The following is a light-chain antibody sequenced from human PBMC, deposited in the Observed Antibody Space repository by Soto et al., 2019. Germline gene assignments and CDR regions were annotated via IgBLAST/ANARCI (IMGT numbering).Light chain of an antibody. CDR2: DAS. CDR1: HDISNY. J-gene: IGKJ1*01. V-gene: IGKV1-33*01. Sequence: DIHITHSPSSLSSSVLYIFTITCQASHDISNYLNWYQQKPGKAPKLLIYDASNLETGVPARFSGSGSETEFTLTIISLQSEDFAVYYCQQYNNWPTFGQGTKVDI. CDR3: QQYNNWPT.